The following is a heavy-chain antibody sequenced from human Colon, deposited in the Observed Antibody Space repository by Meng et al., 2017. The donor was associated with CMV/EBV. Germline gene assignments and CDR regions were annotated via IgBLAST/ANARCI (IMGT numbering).Heavy chain of an antibody. J-gene: IGHJ4*02. V-gene: IGHV3-23*01. Sequence: GGSLRLSCAASGFTFSSYAMSWVRQAPGKGLEWVSAISGSGGSTYYADSVKGRFTISRDNSKNTLFLQMNSLRPEDTAVYYCAKGGGTYYGRFNSWGPGTLVTVSS. CDR2: ISGSGGST. CDR3: AKGGGTYYGRFNS. D-gene: IGHD1-26*01. CDR1: GFTFSSYA.